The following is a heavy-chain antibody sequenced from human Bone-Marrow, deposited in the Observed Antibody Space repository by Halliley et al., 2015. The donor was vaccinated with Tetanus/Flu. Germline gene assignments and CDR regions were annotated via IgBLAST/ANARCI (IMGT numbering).Heavy chain of an antibody. Sequence: VWVSRMDNDGTKATCADSVKGRFTISRDNANNMLYLQMSSLRVDDTAVYYCTRDVPNSQFDPWGQGTLVTVSS. D-gene: IGHD2-8*01. J-gene: IGHJ5*02. V-gene: IGHV3-74*03. CDR2: MDNDGTKA. CDR3: TRDVPNSQFDP.